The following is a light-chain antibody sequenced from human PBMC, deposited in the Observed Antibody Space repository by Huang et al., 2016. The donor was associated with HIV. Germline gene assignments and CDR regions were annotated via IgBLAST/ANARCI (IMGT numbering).Light chain of an antibody. Sequence: DIVLTQSPGTLSLSAGERATLSCRASQSFSSTFFAWYQQKPGQAPRVVIYGASTRATGIPDRFSGSVSGTDFTLTISRLEPEDFAVYYCQQYGRAPLTFGGGTKVEIK. V-gene: IGKV3-20*01. CDR2: GAS. CDR3: QQYGRAPLT. CDR1: QSFSSTF. J-gene: IGKJ4*02.